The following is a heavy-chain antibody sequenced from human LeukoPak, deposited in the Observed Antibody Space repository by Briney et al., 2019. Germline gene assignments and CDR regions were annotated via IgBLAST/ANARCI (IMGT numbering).Heavy chain of an antibody. CDR1: GFTFSDYY. V-gene: IGHV3-11*06. CDR3: ARAFGGYDSQYFYYYMDV. Sequence: PGGSLRLSCAASGFTFSDYYMSWIRQAPGKGLEWVSLISSSSSYIYYADSVKGRFTISRDNAKNSLYLQMNSLRAEDTAVYYCARAFGGYDSQYFYYYMDVWGKGTTVTVSS. D-gene: IGHD5-12*01. CDR2: ISSSSSYI. J-gene: IGHJ6*03.